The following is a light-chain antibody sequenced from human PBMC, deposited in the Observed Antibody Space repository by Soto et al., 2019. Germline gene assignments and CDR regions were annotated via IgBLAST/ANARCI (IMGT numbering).Light chain of an antibody. CDR3: SSYTRSSTLYVV. CDR1: SSDVGGYNY. CDR2: DVS. Sequence: QSVLTQPASVSGSPGQSITISCTGSSSDVGGYNYVSWYQQHPGKAPKLMIYDVSNRPSGVSNRFSGSKSGNTASLTISRLQAEDEADYYCSSYTRSSTLYVVFAGGTKLTVL. V-gene: IGLV2-14*01. J-gene: IGLJ2*01.